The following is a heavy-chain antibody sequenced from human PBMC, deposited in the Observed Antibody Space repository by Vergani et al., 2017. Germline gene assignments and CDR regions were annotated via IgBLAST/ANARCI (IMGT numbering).Heavy chain of an antibody. CDR3: AREEIAAAGTQGRAFDI. Sequence: QVQLQESGPGLVKPSQTLSLTCTVSGGSISSGDYYWSWIRQPPGKGLEWIGYIYYSGSTYYNPSLKSRVTISVDTSKNQFSLKLSSVTAADTAVYYCAREEIAAAGTQGRAFDIWGQGTMVTVSS. V-gene: IGHV4-30-4*01. D-gene: IGHD6-13*01. CDR2: IYYSGST. J-gene: IGHJ3*02. CDR1: GGSISSGDYY.